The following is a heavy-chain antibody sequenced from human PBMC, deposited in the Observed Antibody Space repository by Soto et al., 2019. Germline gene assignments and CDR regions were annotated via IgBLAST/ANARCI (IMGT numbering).Heavy chain of an antibody. Sequence: SVKVSCKVSGSRFSNYVISWVRQAPGHGLERLGRIIPIFNSTKYAQSYQGRVTITTDKSTSTASLELSSLRSDDTAVYYCAREGRGKKAGYNGLVSLGYWGQGTLVTVSS. V-gene: IGHV1-69*05. CDR1: GSRFSNYV. J-gene: IGHJ4*02. D-gene: IGHD2-2*02. CDR2: IIPIFNST. CDR3: AREGRGKKAGYNGLVSLGY.